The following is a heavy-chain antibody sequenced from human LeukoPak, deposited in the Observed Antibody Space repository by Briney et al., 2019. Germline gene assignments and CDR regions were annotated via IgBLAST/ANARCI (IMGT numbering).Heavy chain of an antibody. CDR2: IYHSGST. Sequence: SQTLSLTCAVSGGSISSGGYSWSWIRQPPGKGLGWIGYIYHSGSTYYNPSLKSRVTISVDRSKNQFSLKLSSVTAADTAVYYCARGGYGSSEFDYWGQGTLVTVSS. CDR1: GGSISSGGYS. CDR3: ARGGYGSSEFDY. J-gene: IGHJ4*02. V-gene: IGHV4-30-2*01. D-gene: IGHD3-10*01.